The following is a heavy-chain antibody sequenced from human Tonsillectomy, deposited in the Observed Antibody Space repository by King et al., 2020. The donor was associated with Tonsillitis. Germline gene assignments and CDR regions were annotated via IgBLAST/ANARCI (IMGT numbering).Heavy chain of an antibody. CDR2: IKQDGGDK. D-gene: IGHD3-10*01. CDR3: ARNFGSGRYEYYFDY. V-gene: IGHV3-7*01. J-gene: IGHJ4*02. CDR1: GFTFSSYS. Sequence: VQLVESGGGLVLPGGSLRLSCAASGFTFSSYSMSWVRQAPGKGLEWVANIKQDGGDKNYVDSVKGRFTISRDNAKNLLFLQMNSLRAEDTGIYYCARNFGSGRYEYYFDYWGQGTLGTVSS.